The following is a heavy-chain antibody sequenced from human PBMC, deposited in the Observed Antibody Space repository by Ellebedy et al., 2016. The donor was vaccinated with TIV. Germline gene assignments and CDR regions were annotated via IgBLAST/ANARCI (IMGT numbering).Heavy chain of an antibody. CDR2: IVRGSNYI. V-gene: IGHV3-21*01. CDR1: GFTFSYYS. D-gene: IGHD2-15*01. J-gene: IGHJ4*01. Sequence: GGSLRLSXVVPGFTFSYYSMSWVRQAPGKGLEWVSSIVRGSNYIYYADSLQGRFTISRDNAKNSLYLQMNSLRVEDTAIYYCARISSCAGGTCYPDYWGQGTLVTVSS. CDR3: ARISSCAGGTCYPDY.